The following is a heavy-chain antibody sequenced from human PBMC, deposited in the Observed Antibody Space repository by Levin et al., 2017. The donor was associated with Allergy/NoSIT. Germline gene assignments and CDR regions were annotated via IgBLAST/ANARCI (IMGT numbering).Heavy chain of an antibody. D-gene: IGHD3-16*02. Sequence: SETLSLTCTVSGGSISAYYWSWIRQPPGEGLEWIGHIHYSGITNYNPSLKSRVAILIDTSKNQFSLILSPVTAGATALYYCARCLGETSRYTHGYWGQGTLVTVSS. V-gene: IGHV4-59*01. J-gene: IGHJ4*02. CDR2: IHYSGIT. CDR1: GGSISAYY. CDR3: ARCLGETSRYTHGY.